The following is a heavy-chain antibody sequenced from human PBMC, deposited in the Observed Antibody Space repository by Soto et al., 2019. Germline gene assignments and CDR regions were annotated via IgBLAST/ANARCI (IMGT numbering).Heavy chain of an antibody. J-gene: IGHJ6*02. Sequence: PSETLSLTCTVIGGSIRSPNSSWSWIRQHPGKGPEWIGNIYYSGTTYYSPSLKSRVTISVDPSKNQFSLKLNSVTAADTAVYYCAREKYVWGTPCYGMDVWGQGTTVTVSS. CDR2: IYYSGTT. V-gene: IGHV4-31*03. CDR3: AREKYVWGTPCYGMDV. D-gene: IGHD3-16*01. CDR1: GGSIRSPNSS.